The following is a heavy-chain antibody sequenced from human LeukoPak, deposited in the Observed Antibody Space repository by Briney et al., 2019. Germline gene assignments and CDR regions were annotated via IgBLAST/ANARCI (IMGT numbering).Heavy chain of an antibody. CDR1: GFTFSSSG. CDR2: ITYDGSNH. CDR3: ATELLRGHGGELFDI. V-gene: IGHV3-33*05. J-gene: IGHJ3*02. Sequence: GGSVRLSCGASGFTFSSSGMHWVRQAPGKGLEWVAVITYDGSNHYYGDSVRGRVTISRDNSQNTLYLQMNSLRAEDTAVYYCATELLRGHGGELFDIWGQGTMVTVSS. D-gene: IGHD5-12*01.